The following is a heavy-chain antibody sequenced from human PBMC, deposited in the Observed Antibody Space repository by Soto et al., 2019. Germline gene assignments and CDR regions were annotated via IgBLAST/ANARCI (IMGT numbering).Heavy chain of an antibody. Sequence: EVQLVESGGGLVQPGGSRTLSCAASGFTFRSFWMTWVRQAPGKGLEWVANIKQDGSAKNYVDSVEGRFTVSRDNAKNSLYLQMNSLRDEDTAVYYCVRSQSAAYHAWGQGTMVIVSS. J-gene: IGHJ3*01. CDR1: GFTFRSFW. CDR3: VRSQSAAYHA. D-gene: IGHD3-3*01. CDR2: IKQDGSAK. V-gene: IGHV3-7*01.